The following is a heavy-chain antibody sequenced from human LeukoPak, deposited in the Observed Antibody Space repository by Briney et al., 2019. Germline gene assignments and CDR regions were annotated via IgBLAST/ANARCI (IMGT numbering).Heavy chain of an antibody. Sequence: SETLSLTCAVYGGSFSGYYWSWIRQPPGKGLEWIGEINHSGSTNYNPSLKSRVTISVDTSKNQFSLKLSSVTAADTAVYYCATGQFNGRWFGELLSWFDPWGQGTLVTVSS. CDR1: GGSFSGYY. J-gene: IGHJ5*02. D-gene: IGHD3-10*01. CDR3: ATGQFNGRWFGELLSWFDP. CDR2: INHSGST. V-gene: IGHV4-34*01.